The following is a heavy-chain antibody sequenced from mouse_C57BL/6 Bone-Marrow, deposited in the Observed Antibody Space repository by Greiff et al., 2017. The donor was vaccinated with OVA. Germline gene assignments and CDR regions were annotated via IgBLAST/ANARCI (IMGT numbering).Heavy chain of an antibody. CDR1: GYTFTSYW. J-gene: IGHJ1*03. D-gene: IGHD1-1*01. V-gene: IGHV1-59*01. CDR2: IDPSDSYT. CDR3: ARNPYYYGSSYGYFDV. Sequence: VQLKQPGAELVRPGTSVKLSCKASGYTFTSYWMHWVKQRPGQGLEWIGVIDPSDSYTNYNQKFKGKATLTVDTSSSTAYMQLSSLTSEDSAVYYCARNPYYYGSSYGYFDVWGTGTTVTVSS.